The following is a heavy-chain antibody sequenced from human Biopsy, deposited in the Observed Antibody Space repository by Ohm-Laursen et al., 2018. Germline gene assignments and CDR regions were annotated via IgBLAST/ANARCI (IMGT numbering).Heavy chain of an antibody. D-gene: IGHD1-26*01. V-gene: IGHV1-69*01. J-gene: IGHJ5*02. Sequence: SSVKVSCKASGDSFTSYAIGWVRQAPGQGLEWMGGIIPIPNVASYAQKFQGRITITADESTSTAYMELSSLTSDDPAVYFCARGEGSSWFDPWGHGTLVTVSS. CDR2: IIPIPNVA. CDR1: GDSFTSYA. CDR3: ARGEGSSWFDP.